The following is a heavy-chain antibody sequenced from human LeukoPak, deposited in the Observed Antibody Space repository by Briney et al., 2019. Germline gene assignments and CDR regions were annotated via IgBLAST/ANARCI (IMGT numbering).Heavy chain of an antibody. Sequence: GASVKVSCKASGYTFTSYDINWVRQATGQGLEWMGWMNPNSGNTGYAQKFQGRVTMTTDTSTSTAYMELRSLRSDDTAVYYCARDRFEAVAGWGDYYYYGMDVWGQGTTVTVSS. J-gene: IGHJ6*02. D-gene: IGHD6-19*01. V-gene: IGHV1-8*01. CDR1: GYTFTSYD. CDR2: MNPNSGNT. CDR3: ARDRFEAVAGWGDYYYYGMDV.